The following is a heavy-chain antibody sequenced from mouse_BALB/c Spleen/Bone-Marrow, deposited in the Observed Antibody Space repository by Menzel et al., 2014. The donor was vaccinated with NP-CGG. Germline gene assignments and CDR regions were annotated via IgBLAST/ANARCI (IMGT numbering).Heavy chain of an antibody. CDR3: ARKSYYDSDGRPWFAY. V-gene: IGHV5-9-3*01. J-gene: IGHJ3*01. Sequence: EVQLVESGGGLVKPGGSLKLSCAASGFTFXSYAMSWVRQTPEKRLEWVATISSGGSYTYYPDSVKGRFTISRDNAKNTLYLQMSSLRSEDTAMYYGARKSYYDSDGRPWFAYWGQGTLVTVSA. D-gene: IGHD2-4*01. CDR1: GFTFXSYA. CDR2: ISSGGSYT.